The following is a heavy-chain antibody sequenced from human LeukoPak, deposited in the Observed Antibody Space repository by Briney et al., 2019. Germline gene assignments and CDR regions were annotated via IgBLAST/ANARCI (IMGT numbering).Heavy chain of an antibody. V-gene: IGHV4-39*01. CDR1: GASISNTSYY. Sequence: PSETLSLTCIVSGASISNTSYYWGWIRQPPGKGLEWIGNIYYSGSTYYNPSLKSRVTISIDTSKNQFSLKLSSVTAADTAVYYCARQSSSWLFDYWGQGTLVTVSS. CDR2: IYYSGST. D-gene: IGHD6-13*01. J-gene: IGHJ4*02. CDR3: ARQSSSWLFDY.